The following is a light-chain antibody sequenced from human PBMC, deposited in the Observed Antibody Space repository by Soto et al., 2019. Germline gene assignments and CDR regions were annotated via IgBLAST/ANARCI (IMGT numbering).Light chain of an antibody. CDR1: LSVSSH. V-gene: IGKV3-15*01. CDR3: QQYVAHPIT. Sequence: VTITCWPSLSVSSHLDTSQQEPGQAPRLLIYAASTRATGVPGRFSGSGAGTEYTLTRTRLQADDSATYYCQQYVAHPITFGQGTRLE. J-gene: IGKJ5*01. CDR2: AAS.